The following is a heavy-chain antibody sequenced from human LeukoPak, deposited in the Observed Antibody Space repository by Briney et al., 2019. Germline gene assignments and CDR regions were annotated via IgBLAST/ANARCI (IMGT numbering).Heavy chain of an antibody. CDR3: ARAGLIAARSLRYYYYMDV. CDR2: FDPEDGET. CDR1: GYTLTELS. J-gene: IGHJ6*03. D-gene: IGHD6-6*01. V-gene: IGHV1-24*01. Sequence: ASVKVSCKVSGYTLTELSMHWVRQAPGKGLEWMGGFDPEDGETIYAQKFQGRVTMTEDTSTDTAYMELSSLRSEDTAVYYCARAGLIAARSLRYYYYMDVWGKGTTVTVSS.